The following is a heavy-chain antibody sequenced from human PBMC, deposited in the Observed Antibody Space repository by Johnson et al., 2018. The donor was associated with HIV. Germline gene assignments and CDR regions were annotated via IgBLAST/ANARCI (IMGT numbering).Heavy chain of an antibody. CDR3: ARCRDAYTLLSAFDI. V-gene: IGHV3-66*03. CDR2: IYGGGST. D-gene: IGHD5-24*01. J-gene: IGHJ3*02. Sequence: QLVESGGGLIQHGGSLRLSCAASGFAVSSKTMSWVRQAPGKGLEWVSLIYGGGSTFYANSVQGRFTISRDNSKNTLYLQMGSLRAEDMAVYFCARCRDAYTLLSAFDIWGQGTMVTVSS. CDR1: GFAVSSKT.